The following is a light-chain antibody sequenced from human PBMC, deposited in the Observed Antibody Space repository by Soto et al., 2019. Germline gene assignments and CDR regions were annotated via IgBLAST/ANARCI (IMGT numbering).Light chain of an antibody. Sequence: EIVLTQSPGTLTLSPGESAALSCRASQTISNNYLVWYRQKPGQAPRLLIYAVSSRAAGIPDRFSGSGSGTDFALTIARLVPEDSAVYYCQQHSNSPWTFGQGTRVEI. CDR3: QQHSNSPWT. J-gene: IGKJ1*01. V-gene: IGKV3-20*01. CDR2: AVS. CDR1: QTISNNY.